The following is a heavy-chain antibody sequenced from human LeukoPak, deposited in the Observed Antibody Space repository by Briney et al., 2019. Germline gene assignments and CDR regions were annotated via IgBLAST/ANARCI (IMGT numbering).Heavy chain of an antibody. CDR1: GFTFGGYA. CDR2: IRSKAYGGTT. Sequence: GGSLRLSCTSSGFTFGGYAMSWFRQAPGKGLEWVAFIRSKAYGGTTEYAASVKGRFTISRDDSKSIAYLQMNSLKTEDTAVYYCTKYSGSIDYWGQGTLVTVSS. V-gene: IGHV3-49*03. D-gene: IGHD5-18*01. CDR3: TKYSGSIDY. J-gene: IGHJ4*02.